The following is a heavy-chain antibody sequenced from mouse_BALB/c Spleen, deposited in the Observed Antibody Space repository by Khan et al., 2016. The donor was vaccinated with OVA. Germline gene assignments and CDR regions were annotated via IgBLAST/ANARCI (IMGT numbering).Heavy chain of an antibody. Sequence: EVQLVESGGDLVKPGGSLKLSCAASGFTFSSYSMSWFRQTPDKRLEWVASISSGGDYTYYPDSVKGRFTISRDNAKNTLYLQMSDLKSEDTAMYYCADHLTGSLAYWGQGTLVTVSA. V-gene: IGHV5-6*01. CDR1: GFTFSSYS. CDR2: ISSGGDYT. D-gene: IGHD4-1*01. J-gene: IGHJ3*01. CDR3: ADHLTGSLAY.